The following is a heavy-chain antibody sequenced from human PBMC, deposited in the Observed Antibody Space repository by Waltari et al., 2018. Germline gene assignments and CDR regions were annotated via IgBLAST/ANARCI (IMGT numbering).Heavy chain of an antibody. CDR2: IWSNGKDR. J-gene: IGHJ2*01. CDR1: GFTITYYG. D-gene: IGHD6-13*01. CDR3: ARNADPGNDWYFDL. V-gene: IGHV3-33*01. Sequence: QVQLVESGGGVVQPGTSLRLSCAASGFTITYYGVHWVRQAPGKGLEWVADIWSNGKDRDYRDSVKGRFTISRDSSKNTVDLQMDSLRVEDTAIYYCARNADPGNDWYFDLWGRGTLVAVSA.